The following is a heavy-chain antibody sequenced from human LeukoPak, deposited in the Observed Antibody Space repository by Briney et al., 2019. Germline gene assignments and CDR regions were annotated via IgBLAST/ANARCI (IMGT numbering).Heavy chain of an antibody. D-gene: IGHD4-23*01. CDR3: ARDHSLPYGDKNWFDP. CDR1: GYTFTSYG. Sequence: GASVKVSCKASGYTFTSYGISWVRQAPGQGLEWMGWISAYNGNTNYAQKLQGRVTMTTDTSTSTAYMELRSLRSDDTAVYYCARDHSLPYGDKNWFDPWGQGTLVTVSS. J-gene: IGHJ5*02. CDR2: ISAYNGNT. V-gene: IGHV1-18*01.